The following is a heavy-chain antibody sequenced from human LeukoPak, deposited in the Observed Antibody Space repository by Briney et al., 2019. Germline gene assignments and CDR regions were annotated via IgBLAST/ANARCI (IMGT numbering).Heavy chain of an antibody. Sequence: ASVKVSCKASGYTFTGYYMHWVRQAPGQGLEWMGWINPNSGGTNYAQKFQGRVTMTRDTSISTAYMELSRLRSDDTAVYYCARATPQSSSSFDYWGQGTLVTVSS. D-gene: IGHD6-19*01. CDR1: GYTFTGYY. CDR3: ARATPQSSSSFDY. J-gene: IGHJ4*02. CDR2: INPNSGGT. V-gene: IGHV1-2*02.